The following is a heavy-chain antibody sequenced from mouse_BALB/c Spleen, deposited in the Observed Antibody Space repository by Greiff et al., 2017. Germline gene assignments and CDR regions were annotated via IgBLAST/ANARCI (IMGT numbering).Heavy chain of an antibody. J-gene: IGHJ3*01. CDR2: IFPGTGTT. Sequence: VQLQQSGAELVKPGASVKLSCKTSGYTFTSYWIQWVKQRPGQGLGWIGEIFPGTGTTYYNEKFKGKATLTIDTSSSTAYMQLSRLTSEDSAVYFCARRDDGYYGWFAYWGQGTLVTVSA. CDR1: GYTFTSYW. D-gene: IGHD2-3*01. CDR3: ARRDDGYYGWFAY. V-gene: IGHV1S132*01.